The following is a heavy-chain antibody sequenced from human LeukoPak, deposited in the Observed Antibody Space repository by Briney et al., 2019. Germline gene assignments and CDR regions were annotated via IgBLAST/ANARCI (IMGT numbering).Heavy chain of an antibody. V-gene: IGHV3-33*01. Sequence: GRSLRLSCAASGFTFSSYGMHWVRQAPGKGLEWVAAIWYDGSNKYYADSVKGRFTISRDNSKNTLYLQMNSLRAEDTAVYYCARDQPAALGNYYYYGMDVWGKGTTVTVSS. CDR3: ARDQPAALGNYYYYGMDV. D-gene: IGHD2-2*01. CDR1: GFTFSSYG. CDR2: IWYDGSNK. J-gene: IGHJ6*04.